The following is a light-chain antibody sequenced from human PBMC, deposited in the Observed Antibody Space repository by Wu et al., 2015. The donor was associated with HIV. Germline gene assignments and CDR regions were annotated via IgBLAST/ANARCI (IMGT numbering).Light chain of an antibody. Sequence: DIQMTQSPSSVSASIGDRVTITCRASQHISSWLAWYQQKPGKAPKFLIYAASSLQSGVPSRFRGSGSGTDFTLTISSLEPEDFAVYYCQQRRYWPLYTFGQGTKLEIK. CDR3: QQRRYWPLYT. CDR2: AAS. V-gene: IGKV1-12*01. CDR1: QHISSW. J-gene: IGKJ2*01.